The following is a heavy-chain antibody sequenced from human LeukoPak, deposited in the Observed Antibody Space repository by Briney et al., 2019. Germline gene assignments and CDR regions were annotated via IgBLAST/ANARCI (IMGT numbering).Heavy chain of an antibody. V-gene: IGHV4-39*01. Sequence: PSETLSLTCTVSGGSISSSSYYWGWIRQPPGKGREWIGSIYDSGSTYYNPSLKSRFTISVDTSKNQHSLQLSSVTAADTAVYYCARLEDYPYSYGLGVDCWGQGTLVTVSS. D-gene: IGHD5-18*01. CDR3: ARLEDYPYSYGLGVDC. CDR2: IYDSGST. CDR1: GGSISSSSYY. J-gene: IGHJ4*02.